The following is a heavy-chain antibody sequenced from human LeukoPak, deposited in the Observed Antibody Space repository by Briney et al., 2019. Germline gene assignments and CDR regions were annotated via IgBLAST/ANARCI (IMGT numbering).Heavy chain of an antibody. Sequence: GASVQVSCEASGYTFTSYTIHWVRQAPGQRLEWMGWINAGNSNTKYSQKLQGRVIITRDTSASTAYMELSSLRSEDTAMYYCARSYGDNSHFEYWGQGTLVTVSS. CDR2: INAGNSNT. V-gene: IGHV1-3*01. D-gene: IGHD2-21*02. CDR3: ARSYGDNSHFEY. J-gene: IGHJ4*02. CDR1: GYTFTSYT.